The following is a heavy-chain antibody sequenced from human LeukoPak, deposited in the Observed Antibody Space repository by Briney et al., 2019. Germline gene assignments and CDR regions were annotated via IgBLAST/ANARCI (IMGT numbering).Heavy chain of an antibody. V-gene: IGHV3-11*01. CDR1: GFTFTDFY. Sequence: GGSLRLSCAASGFTFTDFYMSWIRQAPGKGLEWVSYISISGTTIYYADSVKGRFTFSRDNAKNSLYLQMNSLRAEDTAVYYCAKVSPLQLELRGGGDFDYWGQGTLVTVSS. CDR3: AKVSPLQLELRGGGDFDY. D-gene: IGHD1-7*01. CDR2: ISISGTTI. J-gene: IGHJ4*02.